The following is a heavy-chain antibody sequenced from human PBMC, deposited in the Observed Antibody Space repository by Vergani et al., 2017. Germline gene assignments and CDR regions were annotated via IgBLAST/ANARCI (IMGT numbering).Heavy chain of an antibody. CDR3: ASLSGVYDYVWGSYRYYFDY. J-gene: IGHJ4*02. CDR1: GGSITYGAFY. CDR2: IYYSGST. D-gene: IGHD3-16*02. V-gene: IGHV4-39*01. Sequence: QLQLQESGPGLVKPSETLSLTCTVSGGSITYGAFYWGWIRQPPGKGLEWIGSIYYSGSTYYNPSLKSRVTISVDTSKNQFSLKLSSVTAADTAVYYCASLSGVYDYVWGSYRYYFDYWGQGTLVTVSS.